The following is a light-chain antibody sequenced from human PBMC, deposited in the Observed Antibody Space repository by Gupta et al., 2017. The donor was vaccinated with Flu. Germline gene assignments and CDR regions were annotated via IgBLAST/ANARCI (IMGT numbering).Light chain of an antibody. CDR3: LHDYRDARV. CDR2: DTY. CDR1: TGTVTTGHY. Sequence: QAVVTQEPSLTVSPGGTVTLTCGSSTGTVTTGHYSYWLQQKPGQAPRTLIYDTYNTHSWTPARFSGSLLAGNVALNRSGAQAEDDYYYSSLHDYRDARVFGGGTKLTVL. V-gene: IGLV7-46*01. J-gene: IGLJ3*02.